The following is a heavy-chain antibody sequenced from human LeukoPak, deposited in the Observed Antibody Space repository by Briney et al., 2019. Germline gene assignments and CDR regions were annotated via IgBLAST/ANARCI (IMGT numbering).Heavy chain of an antibody. Sequence: SETLSLTCPVSGVSISNYYWSWMRQPPGQGLEWIGYIYYSGSTSYNPSLKSRVTISVDTSKNQFSLKLNSVTAADAAVYYCARDGSAYYYFKNWGQGALVTVSS. CDR1: GVSISNYY. J-gene: IGHJ4*02. V-gene: IGHV4-59*12. CDR2: IYYSGST. CDR3: ARDGSAYYYFKN. D-gene: IGHD3-22*01.